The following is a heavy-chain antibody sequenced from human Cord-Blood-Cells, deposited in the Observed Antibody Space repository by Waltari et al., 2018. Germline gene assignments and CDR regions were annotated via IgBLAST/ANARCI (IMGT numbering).Heavy chain of an antibody. Sequence: QVQLVESGGGVVQPGRSLRLSCASSGFIFSSYAMHWVRQAPGKGLEWVAVISYYGSNKYYADSVKGRFTISRDNSKNTLYLQMNSLRAEDTALYYCARDLVDWNYGYYYYGMDVWGQGTTVTVS. V-gene: IGHV3-30-3*01. CDR2: ISYYGSNK. D-gene: IGHD1-7*01. J-gene: IGHJ6*02. CDR3: ARDLVDWNYGYYYYGMDV. CDR1: GFIFSSYA.